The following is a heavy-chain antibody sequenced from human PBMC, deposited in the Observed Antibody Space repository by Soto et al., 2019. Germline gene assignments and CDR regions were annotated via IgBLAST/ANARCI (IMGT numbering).Heavy chain of an antibody. CDR3: ARGXRILITFGGLINDGFDV. CDR1: GFTLSAHY. Sequence: LRLSCAASGFTLSAHYMDWVRQAPGKGPEWVGRSRNKDNSYSTEYAASVKGRFIISRDDSKSSLYLHMNSLKPEDTAVYYCARGXRILITFGGLINDGFDVWGQGTLVTVSS. J-gene: IGHJ3*01. CDR2: SRNKDNSYST. D-gene: IGHD3-16*01. V-gene: IGHV3-72*01.